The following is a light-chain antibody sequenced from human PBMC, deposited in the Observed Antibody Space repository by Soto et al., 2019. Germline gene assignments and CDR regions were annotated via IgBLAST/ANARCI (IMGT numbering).Light chain of an antibody. CDR3: QQYNSHST. CDR2: KAS. V-gene: IGKV1-5*03. Sequence: DIQMTQSPSTLSASVGDRVTITCRASQSISSWLAWYQQKPGKAPKLLIYKASTLESGVQSKFSGSGSGTQFNPTISSLQPDDFAIYYCQQYNSHSTFGQGTKVEIK. CDR1: QSISSW. J-gene: IGKJ1*01.